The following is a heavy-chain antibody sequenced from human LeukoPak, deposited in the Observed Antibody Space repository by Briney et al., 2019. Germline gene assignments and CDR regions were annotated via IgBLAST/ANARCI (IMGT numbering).Heavy chain of an antibody. D-gene: IGHD3-10*01. CDR2: ISNNGGTT. V-gene: IGHV3-64D*09. CDR3: ANAGYVSGSYYSAFDI. J-gene: IGHJ3*02. CDR1: GFTFSNYA. Sequence: GGSLRLSCSASGFTFSNYAIHWVRQAPGKGLEYVSAISNNGGTTYYAESVKGRFTISRDNSKNTLYLQMSSLRAEDTAVYYCANAGYVSGSYYSAFDIWGQGTMVTVSS.